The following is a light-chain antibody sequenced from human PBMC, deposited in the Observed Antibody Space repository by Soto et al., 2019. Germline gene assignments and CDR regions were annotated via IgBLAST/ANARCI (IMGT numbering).Light chain of an antibody. CDR2: AAS. Sequence: AIRMTQSPSSPSASTGDRVTITCRASQGISSYLAWYQQKPGKAPKLLIYAASTLQSEVPSRFSGSGSGTDFTLTISCLQSEDFATYYCQQYYSYPGTFGPGTKVDIK. CDR3: QQYYSYPGT. J-gene: IGKJ3*01. V-gene: IGKV1-8*01. CDR1: QGISSY.